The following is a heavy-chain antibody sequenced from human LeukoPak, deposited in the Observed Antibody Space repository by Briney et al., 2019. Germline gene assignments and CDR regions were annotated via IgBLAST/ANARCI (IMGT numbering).Heavy chain of an antibody. CDR2: IIPILGIA. CDR3: AAALTGNTAMNY. V-gene: IGHV1-69*02. J-gene: IGHJ4*02. Sequence: GASVKVSCKASGRTFTSYTISWVRQAPGQGLEWMGRIIPILGIANYAQKFQGRVTITADKSTSTAYMELSSLRSEDTAVYYCAAALTGNTAMNYWGQGTLVTVSS. D-gene: IGHD5-18*01. CDR1: GRTFTSYT.